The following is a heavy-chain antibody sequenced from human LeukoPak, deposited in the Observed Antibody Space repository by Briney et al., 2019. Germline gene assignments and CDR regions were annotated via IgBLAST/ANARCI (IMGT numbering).Heavy chain of an antibody. V-gene: IGHV4-59*12. CDR3: ARDGDPSSSGSDWFDP. CDR1: GGSISSYY. CDR2: IYYSGST. J-gene: IGHJ5*02. D-gene: IGHD6-6*01. Sequence: SETLSLTCTVSGGSISSYYWSWIRQPPGKGLEWIGYIYYSGSTNYNPSLKSRVTISVDTSKNQFSLKLSSVTAADTAVYYCARDGDPSSSGSDWFDPWGQGTLVTVSS.